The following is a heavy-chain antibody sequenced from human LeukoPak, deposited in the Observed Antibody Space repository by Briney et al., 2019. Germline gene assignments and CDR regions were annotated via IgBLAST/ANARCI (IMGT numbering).Heavy chain of an antibody. V-gene: IGHV1-8*03. CDR3: ARRKFLGWFDP. CDR1: GCIFTTYD. Sequence: GASVKVSCKASGCIFTTYDIGWVRQATGQGLEWMGWLNPNSGNAGYAQKFQGRVTISRNTSISTAYMELSSLRSDDTAIYYCARRKFLGWFDPWGQGTLVTVSS. D-gene: IGHD7-27*01. CDR2: LNPNSGNA. J-gene: IGHJ5*02.